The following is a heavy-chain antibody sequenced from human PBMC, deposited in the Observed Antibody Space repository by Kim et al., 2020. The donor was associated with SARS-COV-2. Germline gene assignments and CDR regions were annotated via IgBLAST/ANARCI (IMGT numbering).Heavy chain of an antibody. Sequence: ASVKVSCKASGYTFTTYYIHWVRQAPGQGLEWMGVINPSGGSTSYAQKFQGRLTMTRDTSTGTVYMDLSGLKSEDTAVYYCARGTLRLGSYIDYWGQGTLVTVSS. D-gene: IGHD3-10*01. CDR2: INPSGGST. CDR1: GYTFTTYY. CDR3: ARGTLRLGSYIDY. V-gene: IGHV1-46*01. J-gene: IGHJ4*02.